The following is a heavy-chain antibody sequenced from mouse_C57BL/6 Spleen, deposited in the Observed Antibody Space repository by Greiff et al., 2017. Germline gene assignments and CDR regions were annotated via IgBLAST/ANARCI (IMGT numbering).Heavy chain of an antibody. CDR1: GYTFTDYY. CDR3: ARPPYGRFYAMDY. D-gene: IGHD1-1*01. Sequence: EVQLQQSGPVLVKPGASVKMSCKASGYTFTDYYMNWVKQSHGKSLEWIGVINPYNGGTSYNQKFKGKATLTVDKSSSTAYMELNSLTSEDSAVYYCARPPYGRFYAMDYWGQGTSVTVSS. V-gene: IGHV1-19*01. CDR2: INPYNGGT. J-gene: IGHJ4*01.